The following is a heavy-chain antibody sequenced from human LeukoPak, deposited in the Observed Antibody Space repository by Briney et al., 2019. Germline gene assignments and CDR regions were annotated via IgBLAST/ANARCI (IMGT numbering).Heavy chain of an antibody. CDR1: GVSFSGYY. D-gene: IGHD1-26*01. CDR2: INHSGST. CDR3: ARGSRWELPLDY. J-gene: IGHJ4*02. Sequence: SETLSLTCDVYGVSFSGYYWSWIRQPPGKGLEWIGEINHSGSTNYNPSLRSRVTISTDTSKNQFSLKLSSVTAADTAVYYCARGSRWELPLDYWGQGTLVTVSS. V-gene: IGHV4-34*01.